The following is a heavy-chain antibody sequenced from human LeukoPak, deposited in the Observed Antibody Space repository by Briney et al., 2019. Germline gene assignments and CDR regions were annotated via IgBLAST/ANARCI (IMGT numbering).Heavy chain of an antibody. J-gene: IGHJ6*03. V-gene: IGHV3-43*02. CDR2: TSGDGGST. CDR1: GFTFDDYA. CDR3: AKDIRDYYYMDV. Sequence: PGGSLRLSCAASGFTFDDYAMHWVRQAPGKGLEWVSLTSGDGGSTYYADSVKGRFTISRDNSKNSLYLQMNSLRTEDTALYYCAKDIRDYYYMDVWGKGTTVTVSS.